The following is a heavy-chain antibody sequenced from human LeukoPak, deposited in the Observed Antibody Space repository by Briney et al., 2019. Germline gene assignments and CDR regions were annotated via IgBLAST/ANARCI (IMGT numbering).Heavy chain of an antibody. D-gene: IGHD2-15*01. V-gene: IGHV4-59*01. Sequence: PSETLSLTCTVSGGSISSYYWSRIRQPPGKGLEWIGYIYYSGSTNYNPSLKSRVTISVDTSKNQFSLKLSSVTAADTAVYYCAREDCSGGSCYSTWFDPWGQGTLVTVSS. CDR3: AREDCSGGSCYSTWFDP. J-gene: IGHJ5*02. CDR2: IYYSGST. CDR1: GGSISSYY.